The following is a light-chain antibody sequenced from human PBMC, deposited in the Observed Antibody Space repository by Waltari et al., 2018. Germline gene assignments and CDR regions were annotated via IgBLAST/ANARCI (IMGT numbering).Light chain of an antibody. Sequence: DIQMTQSPSSLSASVGDRVTITCHARQDISHYLNWYQQKRGRAPKLLITDVSTLQRGVAPRFSGSGSVTNFTCASSSLQPEDSATYYCQQYDNVPRFGGGTKVEIK. CDR1: QDISHY. CDR3: QQYDNVPR. CDR2: DVS. V-gene: IGKV1-33*01. J-gene: IGKJ4*01.